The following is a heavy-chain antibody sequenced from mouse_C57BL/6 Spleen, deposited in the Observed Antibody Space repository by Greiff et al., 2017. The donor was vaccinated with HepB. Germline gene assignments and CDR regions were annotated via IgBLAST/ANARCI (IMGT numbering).Heavy chain of an antibody. CDR1: GFSLTSYG. V-gene: IGHV2-2*01. J-gene: IGHJ2*01. D-gene: IGHD2-3*01. CDR3: ARNWVYDGYYFDY. Sequence: VKLVESGPGLVQPSQSLSITCTVSGFSLTSYGVHWVRQSPGKGLEWLGVIWSGGSTDYNAAFISRLSISKDNSKCQVFFKMNSLQADDTAIYYCARNWVYDGYYFDYWGQGTTLTVSS. CDR2: IWSGGST.